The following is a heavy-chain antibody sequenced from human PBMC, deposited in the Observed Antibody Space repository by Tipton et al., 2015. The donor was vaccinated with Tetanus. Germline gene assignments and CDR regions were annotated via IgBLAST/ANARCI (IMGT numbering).Heavy chain of an antibody. J-gene: IGHJ3*02. V-gene: IGHV5-51*01. CDR2: IYPGDSDT. Sequence: QLVQSGAEVKKPGESLKISCKGSGYSFTSYWIGWVRQMPGKGLEWMGIIYPGDSDTRYSPSFQGQVTIPADKSISTAYLQWSSLKASDTAMYYCARPHGLRGYSYGVYAFDIWGQGTMVTVSS. D-gene: IGHD5-18*01. CDR3: ARPHGLRGYSYGVYAFDI. CDR1: GYSFTSYW.